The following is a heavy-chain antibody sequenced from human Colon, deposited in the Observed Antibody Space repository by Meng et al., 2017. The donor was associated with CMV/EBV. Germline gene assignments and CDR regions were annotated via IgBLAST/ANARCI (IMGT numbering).Heavy chain of an antibody. CDR3: ARGSQSQRLLDY. CDR1: GYAFVDYY. D-gene: IGHD6-25*01. V-gene: IGHV1-2*02. Sequence: ASVKVSCKTSGYAFVDYYIHWVRQAPGQRLEWMGWINSNEGHTVYTPHLRGRVSMTRDTSSNTAYMELTSLKSDDTAVYFCARGSQSQRLLDYWGQGTLVTVSS. CDR2: INSNEGHT. J-gene: IGHJ4*02.